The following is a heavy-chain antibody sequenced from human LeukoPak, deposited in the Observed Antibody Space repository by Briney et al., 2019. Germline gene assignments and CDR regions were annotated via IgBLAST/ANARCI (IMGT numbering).Heavy chain of an antibody. Sequence: AGGSLRLSCAASGFTFSRYWMTWVRQAPGKGLEWVANIKEDGSENSYVESVKGRFTISSDNAKNSLYLQLNSLRAEDTAVYFCARQRYSDYWGQGTLVTVSS. CDR2: IKEDGSEN. J-gene: IGHJ4*02. V-gene: IGHV3-7*01. CDR3: ARQRYSDY. CDR1: GFTFSRYW. D-gene: IGHD1-1*01.